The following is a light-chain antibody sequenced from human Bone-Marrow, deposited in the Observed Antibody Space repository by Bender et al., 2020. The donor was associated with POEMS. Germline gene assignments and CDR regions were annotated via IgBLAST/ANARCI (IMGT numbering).Light chain of an antibody. Sequence: QSALTQPASVSGSPGQSIILSCTGSSSDVGSYTLVSWYQHHPGQAPKIMIYEDTKRASGVSNRFSASKSGNTASLTISGLQAEDEADYYCCSYASSSTYGFGTGTKVTVL. V-gene: IGLV2-23*01. CDR2: EDT. CDR1: SSDVGSYTL. J-gene: IGLJ1*01. CDR3: CSYASSSTYG.